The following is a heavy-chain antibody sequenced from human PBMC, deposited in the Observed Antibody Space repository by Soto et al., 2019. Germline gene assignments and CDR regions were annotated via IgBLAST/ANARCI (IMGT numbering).Heavy chain of an antibody. J-gene: IGHJ6*02. CDR3: ASSPRGYCSSTSCRELGNYYGMDV. V-gene: IGHV5-51*01. CDR1: GYSFTSYW. Sequence: GESLKISCKGSGYSFTSYWIGWVRQMPGKGLEWMGIIWPGDSDTTYSPSFQGQVTISADKSISTAYLQWSSLKASDTATYYCASSPRGYCSSTSCRELGNYYGMDVWGQGTTVTVSS. CDR2: IWPGDSDT. D-gene: IGHD2-2*01.